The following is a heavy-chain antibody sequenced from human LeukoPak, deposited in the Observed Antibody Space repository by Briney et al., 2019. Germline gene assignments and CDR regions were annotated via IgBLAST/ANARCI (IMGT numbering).Heavy chain of an antibody. CDR2: INPSGGST. V-gene: IGHV1-46*01. D-gene: IGHD3-22*01. Sequence: ASVKVSCKASGYTFTSYYMHWVRQAPGQGLEWMGIINPSGGSTSYAQKFQGRVTMTTDTSTSTAYMELRSLRSDDTAVYYCARGWAVRQYYYDSSGEVFFDYWGQGTLVTVSS. J-gene: IGHJ4*02. CDR3: ARGWAVRQYYYDSSGEVFFDY. CDR1: GYTFTSYY.